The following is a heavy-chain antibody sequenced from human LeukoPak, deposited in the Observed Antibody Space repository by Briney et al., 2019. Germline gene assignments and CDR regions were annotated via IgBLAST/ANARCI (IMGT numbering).Heavy chain of an antibody. J-gene: IGHJ4*02. CDR1: GYSISSSYY. Sequence: PSETLSLTCAVSGYSISSSYYWGWIQQPPGKGLEWIGTIYDSGSTHYNPSLKSRVTLSVDTSKNQFSLKLRSVTAADTAVYYCASLPSNTVTHDYWRQGTLVTVSS. D-gene: IGHD4-11*01. CDR3: ASLPSNTVTHDY. CDR2: IYDSGST. V-gene: IGHV4-38-2*01.